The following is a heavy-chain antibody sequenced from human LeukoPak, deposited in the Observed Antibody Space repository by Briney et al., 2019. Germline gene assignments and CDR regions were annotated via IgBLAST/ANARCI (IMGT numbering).Heavy chain of an antibody. D-gene: IGHD3-10*01. CDR3: ASQWFGELPGLYYFDY. V-gene: IGHV4-39*01. CDR2: IYYSGST. CDR1: GGSISSSSYY. Sequence: SETLSLTCTVSGGSISSSSYYWGWIRQPPGKGLEWIGSIYYSGSTYYNPSLKSRVTISVDTSKNQFSLKLSSVTAADTAVYYCASQWFGELPGLYYFDYWGQGTLVTVSS. J-gene: IGHJ4*02.